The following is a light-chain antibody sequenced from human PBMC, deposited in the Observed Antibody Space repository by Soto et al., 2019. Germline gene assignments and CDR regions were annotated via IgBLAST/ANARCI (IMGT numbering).Light chain of an antibody. Sequence: EIVLTQSPGTLSLSPGERATLSCRASQSVSSSYLAWYQQKPGQAPRLLIYGASSRATGIPDRFSGSGSGTDFTLTISRQEPEDFAVYYCQQYGRSLTFGGGTKMEIK. CDR1: QSVSSSY. J-gene: IGKJ4*01. CDR3: QQYGRSLT. V-gene: IGKV3-20*01. CDR2: GAS.